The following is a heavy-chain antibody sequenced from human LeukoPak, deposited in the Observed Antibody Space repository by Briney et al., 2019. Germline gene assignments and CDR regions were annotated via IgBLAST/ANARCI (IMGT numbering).Heavy chain of an antibody. CDR1: GGTFSSYA. J-gene: IGHJ6*03. CDR2: IIPIFGTA. D-gene: IGHD2-2*02. CDR3: ARSIVVVPAAIQPYYYYMDV. Sequence: SVKVSCKASGGTFSSYAISWVRQAPGQGLEWMGGIIPIFGTANYAQKFQGRVTITTDESTSTAYMELSSLRSEDTAVYYCARSIVVVPAAIQPYYYYMDVWGKGTTVTVSS. V-gene: IGHV1-69*05.